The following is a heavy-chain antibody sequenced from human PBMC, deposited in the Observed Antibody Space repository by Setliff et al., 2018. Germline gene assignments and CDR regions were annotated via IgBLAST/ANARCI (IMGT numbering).Heavy chain of an antibody. D-gene: IGHD5-12*01. Sequence: GASVKVSCKASGYTFTSYYMHWVRQAPGQGLEWMGRINPNSGDTNYEEKFQGRVTMTRDTSISTAYMELSRLRSDDTVVYYCATGGFSGYDLDYWGQGTLVTVSS. CDR1: GYTFTSYY. J-gene: IGHJ4*02. V-gene: IGHV1-2*05. CDR3: ATGGFSGYDLDY. CDR2: INPNSGDT.